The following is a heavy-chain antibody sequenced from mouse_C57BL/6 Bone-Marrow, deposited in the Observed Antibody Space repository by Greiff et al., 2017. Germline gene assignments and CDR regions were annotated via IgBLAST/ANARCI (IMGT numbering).Heavy chain of an antibody. CDR2: ISSGSSTI. Sequence: EVQLVESGGGLVKPGGSLKLSCAASGFTFSDYGMHWVRQAPEKGLEWVAYISSGSSTIYYADTVKGRFTISRDNAKDTLFLQMTSLRSEDTAMYYCASYIWLSMDYWGQGTSVTVSS. D-gene: IGHD1-3*01. CDR1: GFTFSDYG. V-gene: IGHV5-17*01. J-gene: IGHJ4*01. CDR3: ASYIWLSMDY.